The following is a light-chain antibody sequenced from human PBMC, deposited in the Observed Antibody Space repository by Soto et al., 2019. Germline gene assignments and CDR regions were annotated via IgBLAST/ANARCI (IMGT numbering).Light chain of an antibody. J-gene: IGKJ4*01. V-gene: IGKV3D-20*02. Sequence: EIVLTQSAATLYLCPGEGATLXCRASQSVSNDYRAWYQQKPGQAPRLLLYGASNRAHGSPDSFSGSGSGTAFTPTISRLEPEDSAIYYGQPYNNWPLTFGGGTKVDIK. CDR3: QPYNNWPLT. CDR2: GAS. CDR1: QSVSNDY.